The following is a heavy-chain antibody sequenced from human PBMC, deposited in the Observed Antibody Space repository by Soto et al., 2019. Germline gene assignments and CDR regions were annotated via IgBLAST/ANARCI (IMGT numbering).Heavy chain of an antibody. CDR2: IYYSGGT. J-gene: IGHJ3*02. CDR1: GGSISSGDYY. Sequence: QVQLQESGPGLVKPSQTLSLTCTVSGGSISSGDYYWSWIRQPPGKGLAWIGYIYYSGGTYYNTSLKSRVTISVDTSKNQFSLKLSSVTAADTAVYYCARAPPLKYTYGLRGAFDIWGQGTMVTVSS. V-gene: IGHV4-30-4*01. CDR3: ARAPPLKYTYGLRGAFDI. D-gene: IGHD5-18*01.